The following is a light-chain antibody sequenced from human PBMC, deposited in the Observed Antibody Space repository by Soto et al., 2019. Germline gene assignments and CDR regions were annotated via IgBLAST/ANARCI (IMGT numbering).Light chain of an antibody. V-gene: IGKV3-20*01. Sequence: EIVLTQSPGTLSLSPGERATLSCRASQSVTSTYLAWYQQKPGQAPRLLMYGASSRATGIPDRFSGRGSGTDFTLTISRLEPEDFAVYYCQQYGSSPLTFGGGTKVEI. J-gene: IGKJ4*01. CDR2: GAS. CDR1: QSVTSTY. CDR3: QQYGSSPLT.